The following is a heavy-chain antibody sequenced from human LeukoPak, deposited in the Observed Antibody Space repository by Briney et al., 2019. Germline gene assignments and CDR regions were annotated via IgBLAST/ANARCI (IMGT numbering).Heavy chain of an antibody. V-gene: IGHV3-30-3*01. CDR3: ARVASRAAAGPNWFDP. CDR1: GFTFSRCA. J-gene: IGHJ5*02. D-gene: IGHD6-13*01. CDR2: ISYDGSNK. Sequence: PGGSLRLSCAASGFTFSRCAMHWVRQAPGKGLEWVAVISYDGSNKYYADSVKGRFTISRDNPKNTLYLQMNSLRAEDTAVYYCARVASRAAAGPNWFDPWGQGTLVTVSS.